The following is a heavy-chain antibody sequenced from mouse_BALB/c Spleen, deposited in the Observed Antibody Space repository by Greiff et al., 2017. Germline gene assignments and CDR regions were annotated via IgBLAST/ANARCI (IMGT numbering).Heavy chain of an antibody. J-gene: IGHJ2*01. CDR2: ISSGGGST. CDR3: ARDGNYENYFDY. Sequence: EVQRVESGGGLVKPGGSLKLSCAASGFAFSSYDMSWVRQTPEKRLEWVAYISSGGGSTYYPDTVKGRFTISRDNAKNTLYLQMSSLKSEDTAMYYCARDGNYENYFDYWGQGTTLTVSS. D-gene: IGHD2-1*01. CDR1: GFAFSSYD. V-gene: IGHV5-12-1*01.